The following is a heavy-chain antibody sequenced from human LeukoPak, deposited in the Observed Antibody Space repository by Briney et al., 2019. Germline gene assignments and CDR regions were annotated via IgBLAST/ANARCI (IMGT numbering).Heavy chain of an antibody. V-gene: IGHV7-4-1*02. Sequence: GASVKVSCKASGYTFTSYAMNWVRQAPGQGLEWMGWINTNTGNPTYAQGFTGRFVFSLDTSVSTAYLQISSLKAEDTAVYYCARRRYSRGWYERGIDYWGQGTLVIVPS. D-gene: IGHD6-19*01. CDR3: ARRRYSRGWYERGIDY. J-gene: IGHJ4*02. CDR2: INTNTGNP. CDR1: GYTFTSYA.